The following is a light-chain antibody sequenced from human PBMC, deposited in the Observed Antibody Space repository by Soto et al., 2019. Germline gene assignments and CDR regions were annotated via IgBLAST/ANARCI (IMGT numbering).Light chain of an antibody. J-gene: IGKJ5*01. CDR1: QSTTNNY. Sequence: EIVLTQSPGTLSLSPWERATLSCRTSQSTTNNYLAWYQQKPGQAPRLLIYGASSRATGIPDRFSGSGSGTDFTLTISRLEPEDFAVYYCQEHASIFGQGTRLEIK. CDR2: GAS. CDR3: QEHASI. V-gene: IGKV3-20*01.